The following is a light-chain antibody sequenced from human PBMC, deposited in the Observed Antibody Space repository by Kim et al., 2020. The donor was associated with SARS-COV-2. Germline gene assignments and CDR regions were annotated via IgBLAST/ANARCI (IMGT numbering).Light chain of an antibody. V-gene: IGKV1-5*03. Sequence: GDRITITCRTSQRIPTWLARFHRKLGKAPKFVIWKPSTLDSGVPRRSSGCTSGTEFTLTTNSLQPEDLAIKFRQHFDVSSRTFGPGTKVDIK. CDR2: KPS. CDR3: QHFDVSSRT. J-gene: IGKJ1*01. CDR1: QRIPTW.